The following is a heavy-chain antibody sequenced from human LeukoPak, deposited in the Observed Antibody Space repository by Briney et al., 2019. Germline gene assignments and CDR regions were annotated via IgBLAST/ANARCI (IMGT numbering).Heavy chain of an antibody. Sequence: SGTLSLTCGVSGGSIDITNYWSWVRQAPGKGLEWIGEISHGGTTNYNPSLRSRVAMSLDRANNQFSLSLTSVTAADTAVYYCTRENRPFCPFAHWGQGTLVTVSS. V-gene: IGHV4-4*02. D-gene: IGHD2/OR15-2a*01. CDR2: ISHGGTT. CDR1: GGSIDITNY. J-gene: IGHJ4*02. CDR3: TRENRPFCPFAH.